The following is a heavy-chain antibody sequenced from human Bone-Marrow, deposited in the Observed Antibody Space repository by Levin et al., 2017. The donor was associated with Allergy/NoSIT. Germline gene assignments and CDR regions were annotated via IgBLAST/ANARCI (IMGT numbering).Heavy chain of an antibody. CDR2: INHSGST. Sequence: KASETLSLTCAVYGGSFSGYYWSWIRQPPGKGLEWIGEINHSGSTNYNPSLKSRVTISVDTSKNQFSLKLSSVTAADTAVYYCARGRWGSSSPWGQGTLVTVSS. CDR1: GGSFSGYY. CDR3: ARGRWGSSSP. V-gene: IGHV4-34*01. J-gene: IGHJ5*02. D-gene: IGHD6-13*01.